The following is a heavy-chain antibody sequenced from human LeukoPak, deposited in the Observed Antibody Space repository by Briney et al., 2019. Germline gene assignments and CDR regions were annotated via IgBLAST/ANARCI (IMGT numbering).Heavy chain of an antibody. CDR2: IYTSGST. V-gene: IGHV4-4*08. J-gene: IGHJ3*02. Sequence: SATLSLTCTVSGGSISSYYWTWIRQPPGKGLEWIGRIYTSGSTNYNPSLKSRVTISVDTSKNQFSLKLSSVTAADTAVYYCARPGYGYNAFDIWGQGTMVTVSS. CDR1: GGSISSYY. CDR3: ARPGYGYNAFDI. D-gene: IGHD5-18*01.